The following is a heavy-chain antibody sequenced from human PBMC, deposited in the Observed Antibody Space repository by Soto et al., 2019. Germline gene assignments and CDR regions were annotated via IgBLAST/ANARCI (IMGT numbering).Heavy chain of an antibody. J-gene: IGHJ5*02. V-gene: IGHV1-2*02. D-gene: IGHD3-16*01. CDR3: TPLGIDA. CDR1: GGTFSSYA. CDR2: VNPDTGVT. Sequence: ASVKVSCKASGGTFSSYAISWVRQAPGQGLEWMGWVNPDTGVTKYAQKFQGRVTMTRDTSINTAYMELSGLRSDDTAVYFCTPLGIDAWGQGTLVTVSS.